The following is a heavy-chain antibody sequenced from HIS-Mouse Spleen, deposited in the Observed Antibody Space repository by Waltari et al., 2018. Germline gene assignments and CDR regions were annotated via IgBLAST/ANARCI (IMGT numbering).Heavy chain of an antibody. CDR1: GGSISSSSYY. Sequence: QLQLQESGPGLVKPSETLSLTCTVSGGSISSSSYYWGWIRRPPGKGLGWIGSIYYSGSPYYTPSLKSRVTISVATSKNQFSLKLSSVTAADTAVYYCAREIPYSSSWYDWYFDLWGRGTLVTVSS. D-gene: IGHD6-13*01. J-gene: IGHJ2*01. CDR2: IYYSGSP. CDR3: AREIPYSSSWYDWYFDL. V-gene: IGHV4-39*07.